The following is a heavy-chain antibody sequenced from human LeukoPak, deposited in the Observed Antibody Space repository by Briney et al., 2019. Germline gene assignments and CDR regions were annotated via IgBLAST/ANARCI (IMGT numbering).Heavy chain of an antibody. D-gene: IGHD3-9*01. CDR1: GFTFSSYE. V-gene: IGHV3-48*03. J-gene: IGHJ4*02. CDR3: ARVLTGSSDY. Sequence: GGSLRLSCAASGFTFSSYEMNWVRQAPGKGLEWVSYISSSGSTIYYADSVKGRFTISRDNSKNTLYLQMNSLRAEDTAVYYCARVLTGSSDYWGQGTLVTVSS. CDR2: ISSSGSTI.